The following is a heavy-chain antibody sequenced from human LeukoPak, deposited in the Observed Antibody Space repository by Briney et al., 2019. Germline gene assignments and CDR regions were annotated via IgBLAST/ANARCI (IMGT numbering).Heavy chain of an antibody. CDR1: GFTFSSYG. V-gene: IGHV3-23*01. CDR2: ISGSGGST. CDR3: AREGGAEQWLATLRNAFDI. Sequence: QSGGSLRLSCAASGFTFSSYGMSWVRQAPGKGLEWVSAISGSGGSTYYADSVKGRFTISRDNSKNTLYLQMNSLRAEDTAVYYCAREGGAEQWLATLRNAFDIWGQGTMVTVSS. D-gene: IGHD6-19*01. J-gene: IGHJ3*02.